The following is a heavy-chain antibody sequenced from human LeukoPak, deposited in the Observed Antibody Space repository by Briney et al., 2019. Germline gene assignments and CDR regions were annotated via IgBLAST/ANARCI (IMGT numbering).Heavy chain of an antibody. J-gene: IGHJ4*02. CDR2: INHSGST. Sequence: GSLRLSCAASGFTFSSSWMHWIRQPPGKGLEWIGEINHSGSTNYNPSLKSRVTISVDTSKNQFSLKLSSVTAADTAVYHCARGRPPGIWGQGTLVTVSS. CDR3: ARGRPPGI. CDR1: GFTFSSSW. V-gene: IGHV4-34*01.